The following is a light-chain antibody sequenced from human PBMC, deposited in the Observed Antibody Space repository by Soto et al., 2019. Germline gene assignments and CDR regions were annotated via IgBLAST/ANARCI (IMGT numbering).Light chain of an antibody. CDR2: EVT. CDR1: FSDVGGYDY. J-gene: IGLJ1*01. CDR3: SSHTSGSTRV. V-gene: IGLV2-14*01. Sequence: QSALTQPASVSGSPGQSIAISCTGTFSDVGGYDYVSWYQQHPDKAPKLMIYEVTKRPSGVSNRFSGSKSGNTAFLTISGLRPEDEADYYCSSHTSGSTRVFGSGTKLTVL.